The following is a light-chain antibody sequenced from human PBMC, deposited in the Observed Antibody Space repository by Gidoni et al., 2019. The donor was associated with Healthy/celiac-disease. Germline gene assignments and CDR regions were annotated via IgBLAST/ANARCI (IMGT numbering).Light chain of an antibody. V-gene: IGKV3-20*01. CDR3: QQYSRT. CDR2: RAS. Sequence: DIVLTQSPGTLSMSPGERATVSCRASQSVSSSYLAWYQQKPGQAPRLLNYRASSRATGIPDRFSGSGSGTDFTLTISRLWPEDFAVYYCQQYSRTFXQXTKVEIK. CDR1: QSVSSSY. J-gene: IGKJ1*01.